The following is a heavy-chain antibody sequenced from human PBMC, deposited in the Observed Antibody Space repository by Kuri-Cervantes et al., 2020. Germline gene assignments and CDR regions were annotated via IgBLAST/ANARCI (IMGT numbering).Heavy chain of an antibody. D-gene: IGHD3-10*01. CDR3: ARLGLNMVRGVILYFQH. V-gene: IGHV1-2*02. Sequence: GGSLRLSCKASGYTFTGYYMHWVRQAPGQGLEWMGWINPNSGGTNYAQKFQGRVTMTRDTSISTAYMELSRLRSNDTAVYYCARLGLNMVRGVILYFQHWGQGTLVTVSS. J-gene: IGHJ1*01. CDR2: INPNSGGT. CDR1: GYTFTGYY.